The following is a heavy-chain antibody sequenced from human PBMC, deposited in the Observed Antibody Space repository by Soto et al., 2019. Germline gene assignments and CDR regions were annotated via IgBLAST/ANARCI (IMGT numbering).Heavy chain of an antibody. CDR1: GFTFSSYS. CDR3: ACGRAAAGTCCLLDY. CDR2: ISSSSSYI. Sequence: PGGSLRLSCAASGFTFSSYSMNWVRQAPGKGLEWVSSISSSSSYIYYADSVKGRFTISRDNAKNSLYLQMNSLRAEDTAVYYCACGRAAAGTCCLLDYWGQGTLVTVSS. V-gene: IGHV3-21*01. J-gene: IGHJ4*02. D-gene: IGHD6-13*01.